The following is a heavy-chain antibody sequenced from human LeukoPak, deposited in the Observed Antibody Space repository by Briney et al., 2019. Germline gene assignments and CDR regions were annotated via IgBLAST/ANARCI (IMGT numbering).Heavy chain of an antibody. CDR3: ARSANAFDI. CDR2: ISHSGST. J-gene: IGHJ3*02. CDR1: GGSVSGYY. Sequence: PSETLSLTCAVSGGSVSGYYWSWIRQPPGKGPEWIGKISHSGSTNYNPPLKSRVTISVDTSTNQFSLNLSSVTAADTAVYYCARSANAFDIWGQGTMATVSS. V-gene: IGHV4-34*01.